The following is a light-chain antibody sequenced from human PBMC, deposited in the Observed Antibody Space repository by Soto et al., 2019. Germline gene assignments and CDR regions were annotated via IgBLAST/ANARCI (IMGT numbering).Light chain of an antibody. CDR2: DAS. J-gene: IGKJ1*01. V-gene: IGKV3-11*01. CDR3: QQYSIWRT. CDR1: QSVSKS. Sequence: EIVLTQFPATLSLSPGARAPLSCRASQSVSKSLAWYQQRPGQAPRLLIYDASNRATGIPARFSGGGSGTEFTLTISSLQSEDFAVYYCQQYSIWRTFGQGTKVDIK.